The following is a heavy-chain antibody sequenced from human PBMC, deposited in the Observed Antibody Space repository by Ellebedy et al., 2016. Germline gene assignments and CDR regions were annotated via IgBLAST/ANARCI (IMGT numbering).Heavy chain of an antibody. D-gene: IGHD2-2*02. CDR1: GDIFTDYY. CDR3: ARDPCTTTSCYTWFDP. V-gene: IGHV1-2*02. Sequence: ASVKVSYKPSGDIFTDYYMHWVRQAPGQGLEWMGWINSNSGATNYAQKFQGRVTMTRDTSISTAYMELSRLRSDDTAVYYCARDPCTTTSCYTWFDPWGQGTLVTVSS. CDR2: INSNSGAT. J-gene: IGHJ5*02.